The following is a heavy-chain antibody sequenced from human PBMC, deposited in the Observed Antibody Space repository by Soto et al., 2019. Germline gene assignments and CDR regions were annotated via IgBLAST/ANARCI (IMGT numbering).Heavy chain of an antibody. CDR1: GYNFAGYW. D-gene: IGHD3-3*01. CDR2: IYPSDSDT. V-gene: IGHV5-51*01. CDR3: ARGGVSTRTFDY. J-gene: IGHJ4*02. Sequence: GESLKISCKGSGYNFAGYWIAWVRQMPGKGLELMGIIYPSDSDTRYRPSFQGQVTISADKSISSAYLQWSSLRALDTAMYYCARGGVSTRTFDYWGQGTPVNVSS.